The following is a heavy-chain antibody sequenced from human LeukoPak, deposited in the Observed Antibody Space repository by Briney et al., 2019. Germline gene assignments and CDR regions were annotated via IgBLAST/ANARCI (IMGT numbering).Heavy chain of an antibody. CDR3: ATLQSSGYDYSDY. Sequence: SETLSLTCTVSGGSISSYYWSWIRQPPGKGLEWIGYIYYSGSTDYNPSLKSRVTMSVDTSKNQFSLKLSSVTAADTAVYYCATLQSSGYDYSDYWGQGILVTVSS. CDR1: GGSISSYY. CDR2: IYYSGST. D-gene: IGHD3-22*01. V-gene: IGHV4-59*08. J-gene: IGHJ4*02.